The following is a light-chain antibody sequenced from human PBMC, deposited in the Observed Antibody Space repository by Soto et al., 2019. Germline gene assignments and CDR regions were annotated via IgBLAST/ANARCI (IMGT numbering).Light chain of an antibody. CDR3: QKYNSAPLT. V-gene: IGKV3-20*01. Sequence: EIVLTQSPGTLSLSPGARAPLSCRASQSISSSYLAWSQQKRGQAPRLLIYGASSRATGIPDRFSGSGSGTDFSLTISRLEPEDFAAYYCQKYNSAPLTFGGGTKVDIK. J-gene: IGKJ4*01. CDR2: GAS. CDR1: QSISSSY.